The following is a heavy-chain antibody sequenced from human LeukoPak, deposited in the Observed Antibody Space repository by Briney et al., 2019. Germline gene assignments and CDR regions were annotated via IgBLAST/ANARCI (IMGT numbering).Heavy chain of an antibody. J-gene: IGHJ3*02. Sequence: PGGSLRLSCAASGFTFSSYDLNWVRQAPGKGLEWVSYISSSGSTIYYADSVKGRFTISRDNAKNSLYLQMNSLRTEDTAVYYCARDPRSKALDIWGQGTMVTVFS. CDR1: GFTFSSYD. CDR3: ARDPRSKALDI. V-gene: IGHV3-48*03. CDR2: ISSSGSTI.